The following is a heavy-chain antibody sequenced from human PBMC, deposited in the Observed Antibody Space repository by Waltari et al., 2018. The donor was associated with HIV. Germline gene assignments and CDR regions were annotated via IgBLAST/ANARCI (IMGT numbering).Heavy chain of an antibody. CDR2: IYYSGST. Sequence: QLQLQESGPGLVKPSETLSLTCTVSGGSISSSSYSWGWIRQPPGKGLEWIGSIYYSGSTYYNPSLKSRVTISVDTSKNQFSLKLSSVTAADTAVYYCARAPYDFWSGYVPTLLYFDYWGQGTLVTVSS. J-gene: IGHJ4*02. CDR3: ARAPYDFWSGYVPTLLYFDY. V-gene: IGHV4-39*07. D-gene: IGHD3-3*01. CDR1: GGSISSSSYS.